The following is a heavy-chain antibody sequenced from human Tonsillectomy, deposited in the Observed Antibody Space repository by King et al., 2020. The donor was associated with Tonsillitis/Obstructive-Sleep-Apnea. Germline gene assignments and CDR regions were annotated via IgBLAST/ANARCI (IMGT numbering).Heavy chain of an antibody. Sequence: VQLVESGGGLVQPGGSLRLSCAASGFTFSSYEMNWVRQAPGKGLEWVSYISSSGSTIYYADSVKGRFTISRDNAKNSLYLQMNSLRAEDTAVYYCARDSEAAWELLPVAFDIWGQGTMVTVSS. CDR3: ARDSEAAWELLPVAFDI. D-gene: IGHD1-26*01. CDR1: GFTFSSYE. J-gene: IGHJ3*02. V-gene: IGHV3-48*03. CDR2: ISSSGSTI.